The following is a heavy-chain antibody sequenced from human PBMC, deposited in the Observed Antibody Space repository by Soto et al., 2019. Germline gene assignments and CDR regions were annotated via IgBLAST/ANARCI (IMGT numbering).Heavy chain of an antibody. CDR1: GYRFETYA. D-gene: IGHD2-15*01. CDR2: IRAYNTDT. CDR3: ARDRELCSGGSSYSGYYYYGMDV. Sequence: GSVKVSCKSSGYRFETYALSWVRQAPGQGLEWMGWIRAYNTDTYYAEKFQDRVTMTTDTSTRTAYMELRSLRSDDTAVYYWARDRELCSGGSSYSGYYYYGMDVWGQGTTVTVS. V-gene: IGHV1-18*01. J-gene: IGHJ6*02.